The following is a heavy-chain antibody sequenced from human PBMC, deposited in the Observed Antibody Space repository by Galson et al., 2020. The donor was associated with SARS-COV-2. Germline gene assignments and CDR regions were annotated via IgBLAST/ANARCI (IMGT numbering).Heavy chain of an antibody. J-gene: IGHJ4*02. V-gene: IGHV1-69*13. CDR1: GGTFSSYA. CDR2: IIPIFGTA. Sequence: SVKVSSKASGGTFSSYAISWVRQAPGQGLQWMGGIIPIFGTANYAPKFQGRVTITADESTSTAYMELSSLRSEDTAVYYCAREGIDYEWGQGTLVTVSS. D-gene: IGHD4-17*01. CDR3: AREGIDYE.